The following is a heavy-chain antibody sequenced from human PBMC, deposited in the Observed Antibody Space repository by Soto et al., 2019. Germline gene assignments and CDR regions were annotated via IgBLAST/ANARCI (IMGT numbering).Heavy chain of an antibody. CDR1: GGSFSGYY. V-gene: IGHV4-34*01. D-gene: IGHD3-16*02. J-gene: IGHJ1*01. CDR3: ARDGGIYVWGSYRYLGYFQH. Sequence: LSLTCAVYGGSFSGYYWSWIRQPPGKGLEWIGEINHSGSTNYNPSFKSRVTISVDTSKNQFSLKLSSVTAADTAVYYCARDGGIYVWGSYRYLGYFQHWGQGTLVTVSS. CDR2: INHSGST.